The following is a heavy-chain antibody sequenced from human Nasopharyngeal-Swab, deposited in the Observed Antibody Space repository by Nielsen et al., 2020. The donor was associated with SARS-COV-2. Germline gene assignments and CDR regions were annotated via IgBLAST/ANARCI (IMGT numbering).Heavy chain of an antibody. V-gene: IGHV4-39*01. D-gene: IGHD6-13*01. Sequence: SETLSLTCTVSGGSIISRTYYWGWIRQPPGKGLEWTGAIYYTGTPYYNPSLKSRVTMSVDTSKNQFSLKLSSVTAADTAVYYCARHSPSPPTSWYADYWGQGTLVTVSS. CDR3: ARHSPSPPTSWYADY. CDR1: GGSIISRTYY. J-gene: IGHJ4*02. CDR2: IYYTGTP.